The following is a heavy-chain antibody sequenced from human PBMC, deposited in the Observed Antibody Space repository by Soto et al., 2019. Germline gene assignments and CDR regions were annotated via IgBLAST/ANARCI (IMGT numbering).Heavy chain of an antibody. CDR3: ARVPGTLSDY. CDR2: ISAYNGNT. D-gene: IGHD3-10*01. Sequence: HVQLVQSGAEVKKPGASVTVSCKASGYTFTSSGISWVRQALVQGLEWMGWISAYNGNTNYAQKLQGRVTMTTDTSTSTAYMAVRSLRSDDTAVYYCARVPGTLSDYWGQGTLLTFSS. J-gene: IGHJ4*02. V-gene: IGHV1-18*01. CDR1: GYTFTSSG.